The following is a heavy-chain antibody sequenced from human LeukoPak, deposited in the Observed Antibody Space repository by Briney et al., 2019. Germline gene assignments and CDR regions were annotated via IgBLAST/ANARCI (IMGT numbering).Heavy chain of an antibody. D-gene: IGHD3-3*01. CDR1: GYTFNSYP. V-gene: IGHV1-18*01. J-gene: IGHJ3*01. CDR2: ITADNFNT. Sequence: ASVKVSCKASGYTFNSYPLTWVRQAPGVGFEWVGWITADNFNTNYAQKFQGRGTLTKETSTNTAYMEMRSLMSDDTAVYYCARVRTPFGVVASPDALDVWGQGTAVTVCS. CDR3: ARVRTPFGVVASPDALDV.